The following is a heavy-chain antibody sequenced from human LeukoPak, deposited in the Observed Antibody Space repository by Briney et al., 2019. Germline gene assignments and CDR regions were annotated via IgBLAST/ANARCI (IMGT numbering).Heavy chain of an antibody. CDR1: GFVFGSYA. Sequence: GGSLRLSCAASGFVFGSYAMSWVRQAPGKGLEWISTVSYTGDDTYYADSVKGRFAISRDNSDNTLYLQMNTLRAEDTATYYCAKRSPYNGDYYFDYWGQGTLVTVSS. J-gene: IGHJ4*02. CDR2: VSYTGDDT. D-gene: IGHD2-8*01. CDR3: AKRSPYNGDYYFDY. V-gene: IGHV3-23*01.